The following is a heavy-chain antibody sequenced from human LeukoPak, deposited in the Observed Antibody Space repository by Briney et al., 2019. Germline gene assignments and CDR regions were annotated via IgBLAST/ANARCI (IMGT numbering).Heavy chain of an antibody. CDR2: IIPIFGTA. Sequence: SVKVSCRASGYTFTGYYMHWVRQAPGQGLEWMGGIIPIFGTANYAQKFQGRVTITADESTSTAYMELSSLRSEDTAVYYCASHCGGDCYPSYFDYWGQGTLVTVSS. CDR3: ASHCGGDCYPSYFDY. J-gene: IGHJ4*02. D-gene: IGHD2-21*02. V-gene: IGHV1-69*13. CDR1: GYTFTGYY.